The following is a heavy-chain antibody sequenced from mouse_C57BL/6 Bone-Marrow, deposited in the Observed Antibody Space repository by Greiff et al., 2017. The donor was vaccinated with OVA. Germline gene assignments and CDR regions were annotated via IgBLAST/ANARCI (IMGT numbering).Heavy chain of an antibody. CDR3: ARTPITTVVATHWYFDV. J-gene: IGHJ1*03. Sequence: DVKLVESGGGLVKPGGSLKLSCAASGFTFSDYGMHWVRQAPEKGLEWVAYISSGSSTIYYADTVKGRFTISRDNAKNTLFLQMTSLRSEDTAMYYCARTPITTVVATHWYFDVWGTGTTVTVSS. CDR1: GFTFSDYG. CDR2: ISSGSSTI. V-gene: IGHV5-17*01. D-gene: IGHD1-1*01.